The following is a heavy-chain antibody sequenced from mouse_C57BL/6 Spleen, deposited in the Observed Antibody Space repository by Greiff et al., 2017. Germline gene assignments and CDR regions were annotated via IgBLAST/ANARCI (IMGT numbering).Heavy chain of an antibody. CDR1: GYAFSSSW. D-gene: IGHD4-1*01. Sequence: VQLQQSGPELVKPGASVKISCKASGYAFSSSWMNWVKQRPGKGLEWIGRIYPGDGDTNYNGKFKGKATLTADKSSSTAYMQLSSLTSEDSAVYCCARWGIPWDFDYWGQGTTLTVSS. CDR3: ARWGIPWDFDY. J-gene: IGHJ2*01. V-gene: IGHV1-82*01. CDR2: IYPGDGDT.